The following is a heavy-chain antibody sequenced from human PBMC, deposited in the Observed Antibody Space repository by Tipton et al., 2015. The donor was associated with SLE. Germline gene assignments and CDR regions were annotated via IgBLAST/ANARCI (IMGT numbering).Heavy chain of an antibody. CDR3: ARQSDTTMVAYFDS. J-gene: IGHJ4*02. CDR2: IYYSGNT. D-gene: IGHD5-18*01. CDR1: GGSISDSNYN. Sequence: TLSLTCTVSGGSISDSNYNWGWIRQPPGKGLEWIGNIYYSGNTYYNPSLTSRVTISVDTSKNQFSLKLVSVSAADTAVYYCARQSDTTMVAYFDSWGQGTVVTVSS. V-gene: IGHV4-39*07.